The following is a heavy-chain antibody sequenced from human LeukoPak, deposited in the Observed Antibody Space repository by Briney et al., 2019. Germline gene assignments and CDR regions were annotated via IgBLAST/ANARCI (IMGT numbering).Heavy chain of an antibody. CDR1: GGSISSHY. D-gene: IGHD5-12*01. J-gene: IGHJ4*02. V-gene: IGHV4-59*11. Sequence: SETLSLTCTVSGGSISSHYWSWIRQPPGKGLEWIGYIYYSGSTNYNPYLKSRVTISVDTSKNQFSLKLSSVTAADTAVYYCARWGYDSGEFDYWGQGTLVTVSS. CDR3: ARWGYDSGEFDY. CDR2: IYYSGST.